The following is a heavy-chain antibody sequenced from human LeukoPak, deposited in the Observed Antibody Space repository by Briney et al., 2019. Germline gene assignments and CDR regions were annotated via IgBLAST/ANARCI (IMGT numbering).Heavy chain of an antibody. V-gene: IGHV4-59*08. CDR3: ARHSAGTTKDY. J-gene: IGHJ4*02. D-gene: IGHD1-1*01. CDR1: GGSISSYS. Sequence: SSETLSLTCTVSGGSISSYSWSWIRQPPGKGLEWIGFISYSGSTNYNPSLKSRVTISLDTSKNQFSLNLSSATAADTAVYYCARHSAGTTKDYWGQGTLVTVSS. CDR2: ISYSGST.